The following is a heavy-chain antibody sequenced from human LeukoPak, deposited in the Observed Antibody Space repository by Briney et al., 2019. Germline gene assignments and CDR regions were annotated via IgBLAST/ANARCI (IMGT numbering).Heavy chain of an antibody. CDR1: GFTFSSYE. V-gene: IGHV3-7*01. D-gene: IGHD1-26*01. Sequence: PGGSLRLSCAASGFTFSSYEMNWVRQAPGKGPEWVANIKQDGTEVYYVDSVKGRFTISRDNARNSLYLQMNSLRDEDTAVYYCARDKVVGATFFDYWGQGTLVTVSS. J-gene: IGHJ4*02. CDR2: IKQDGTEV. CDR3: ARDKVVGATFFDY.